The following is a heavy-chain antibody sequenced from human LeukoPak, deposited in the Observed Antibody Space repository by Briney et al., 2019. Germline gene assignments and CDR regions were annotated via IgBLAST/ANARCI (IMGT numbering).Heavy chain of an antibody. CDR3: ARSLTVPFDY. CDR1: GGSFSGYY. J-gene: IGHJ4*02. D-gene: IGHD2-2*01. Sequence: SETLSLTCAVYGGSFSGYYWSWIRQPPGKGLEWIGEINHSGSTNYNPSLKSRVTISVDTSKNQFSLKLSSVTAADTAVYYCARSLTVPFDYWGQGTLVTVSS. CDR2: INHSGST. V-gene: IGHV4-34*01.